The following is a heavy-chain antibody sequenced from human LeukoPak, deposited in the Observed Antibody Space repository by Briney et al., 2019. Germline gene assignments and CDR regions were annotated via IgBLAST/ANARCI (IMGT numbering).Heavy chain of an antibody. J-gene: IGHJ4*02. CDR2: MDDSGRII. CDR1: GFSFIDYY. CDR3: ARVRRAAADSLRYFDY. Sequence: GGSLRLSCAAPGFSFIDYYMSWIRQAPGKGLEWVSYMDDSGRIIYYGGSVKGRFTISRDNARNSLFLQMNRLTAEDTAVYFCARVRRAAADSLRYFDYWGQGTLVTVSS. V-gene: IGHV3-11*04. D-gene: IGHD6-13*01.